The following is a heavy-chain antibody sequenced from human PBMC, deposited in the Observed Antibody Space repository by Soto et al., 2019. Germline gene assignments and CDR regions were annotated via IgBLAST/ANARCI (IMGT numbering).Heavy chain of an antibody. Sequence: QVQLQQWGAGLLKPSETLSLTCAVYGGSFSGYYWSWIRQPPGKGLEWIGEINHSGSTNYNPSLKSRVTISVDTSKNHFSLKLSSVTAADTAVYYCARGPSYDFWSGYQNRHYWYFDLWGRGTLVTVSS. D-gene: IGHD3-3*01. CDR1: GGSFSGYY. J-gene: IGHJ2*01. V-gene: IGHV4-34*01. CDR3: ARGPSYDFWSGYQNRHYWYFDL. CDR2: INHSGST.